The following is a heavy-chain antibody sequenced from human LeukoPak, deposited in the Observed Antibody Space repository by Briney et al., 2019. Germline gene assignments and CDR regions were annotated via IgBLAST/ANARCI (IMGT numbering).Heavy chain of an antibody. J-gene: IGHJ4*02. CDR3: AKVGYYDSSGYFDY. CDR1: GFTFSSYA. D-gene: IGHD3-22*01. V-gene: IGHV3-23*01. CDR2: ISGSGGST. Sequence: GGSLRLSCAASGFTFSSYAMSWVRQAPGKGLEWVSAISGSGGSTYYADSVKGRFTISRDNSKNTLYLQMNSLRAEDTAVYSCAKVGYYDSSGYFDYWGQGTLVTVSS.